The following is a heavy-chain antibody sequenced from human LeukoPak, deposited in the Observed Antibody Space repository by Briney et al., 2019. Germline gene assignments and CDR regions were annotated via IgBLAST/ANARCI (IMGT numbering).Heavy chain of an antibody. CDR1: GYTFTSYG. D-gene: IGHD1-26*01. V-gene: IGHV1-18*01. CDR2: ISAYNGNT. Sequence: ASVNVSCKASGYTFTSYGISWVRQAPGQGLEWMGWISAYNGNTNYAQKLQGRVTMTTDTSTSTAYMELRSLRSDDTAVYYCARENVGATVFDIWGQGTMVTVSS. CDR3: ARENVGATVFDI. J-gene: IGHJ3*02.